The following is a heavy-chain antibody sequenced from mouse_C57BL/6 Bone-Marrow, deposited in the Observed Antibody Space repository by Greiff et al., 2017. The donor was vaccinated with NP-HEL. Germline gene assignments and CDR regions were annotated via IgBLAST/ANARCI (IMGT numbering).Heavy chain of an antibody. V-gene: IGHV5-16*01. Sequence: EVKLVESEGGLVQPGSSMKLSCTASGFTFSDYYMAWVRQVPEKGLEWVANINYDGSSTYYLDSLKSRFIISRDNAKNILYPQMSSLKSEDTATYYCARDRAAYWYFDVWGTGTTVTVSS. J-gene: IGHJ1*03. CDR2: INYDGSST. CDR1: GFTFSDYY. CDR3: ARDRAAYWYFDV.